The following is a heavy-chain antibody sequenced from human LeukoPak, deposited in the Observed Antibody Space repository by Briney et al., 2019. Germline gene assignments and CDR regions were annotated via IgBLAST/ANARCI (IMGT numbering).Heavy chain of an antibody. CDR2: IIPIFGTA. CDR3: ARYDSNYANFDY. CDR1: GGTFSSYA. Sequence: SVKVSCKASGGTFSSYAISWVRQAPGQGLEWMGGIIPIFGTANYAQKFQGRVTITADESTSTAYMELSSLRSEDTAVYYCARYDSNYANFDYWGQGTLVTASS. J-gene: IGHJ4*02. V-gene: IGHV1-69*13. D-gene: IGHD4-11*01.